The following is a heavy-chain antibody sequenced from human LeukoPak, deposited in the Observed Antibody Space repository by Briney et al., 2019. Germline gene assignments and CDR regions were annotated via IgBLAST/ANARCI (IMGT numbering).Heavy chain of an antibody. Sequence: RGSLRLSCAASGFTFSSYSMNWVRQAPGKVLEWVSYISSSSSTIYYADSVKGRFTISRDNAKNSLYLQMNSLRAEDTAVYYCARDSSGYIVYYMDVWGKGTTVTVSS. CDR1: GFTFSSYS. D-gene: IGHD3-22*01. CDR3: ARDSSGYIVYYMDV. V-gene: IGHV3-48*01. CDR2: ISSSSSTI. J-gene: IGHJ6*03.